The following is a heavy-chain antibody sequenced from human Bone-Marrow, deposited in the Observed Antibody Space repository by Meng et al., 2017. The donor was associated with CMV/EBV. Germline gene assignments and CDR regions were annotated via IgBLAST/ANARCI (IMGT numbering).Heavy chain of an antibody. D-gene: IGHD3-3*01. CDR1: GFTFSSHG. Sequence: GESLKISCAASGFTFSSHGMHWVRQAPGKGLEWVAVIWSDANKKYYADSVKGRFTISRDNSKNTLYLQMNSLRPEDTAVYHCAKDYDFWSAYPHYYGLDVWGQGTTVTGSS. V-gene: IGHV3-33*06. CDR2: IWSDANKK. J-gene: IGHJ6*01. CDR3: AKDYDFWSAYPHYYGLDV.